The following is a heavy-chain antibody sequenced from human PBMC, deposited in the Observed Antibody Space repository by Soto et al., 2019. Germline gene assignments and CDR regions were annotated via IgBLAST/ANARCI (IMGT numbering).Heavy chain of an antibody. CDR3: ARGGRDGFDI. V-gene: IGHV4-4*07. J-gene: IGHJ3*02. CDR2: VYISGST. CDR1: GGSISTYY. Sequence: QVQLQESGPGLVKPSETLSLTCTVSGGSISTYYWNWIRQSAGKGLEWIGRVYISGSTNYHPSLKVRVPMSVDTSNNQFSLKVTSVTAADTAVYYCARGGRDGFDIWGQGTMVTVSS.